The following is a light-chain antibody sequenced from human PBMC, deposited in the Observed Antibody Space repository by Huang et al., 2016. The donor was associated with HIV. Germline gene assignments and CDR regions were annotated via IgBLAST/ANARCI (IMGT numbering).Light chain of an antibody. V-gene: IGKV1-39*01. CDR1: QSITTY. Sequence: DIQMTQSPSSLSASVGDRVTITCRASQSITTYLNWYQQKPGKAPTLLIYATDSLQSGVPSSFSGRGSGTEFTLTISSLQPDDFATYYCQQGYTTSWTFGPGTKVE. J-gene: IGKJ1*01. CDR2: ATD. CDR3: QQGYTTSWT.